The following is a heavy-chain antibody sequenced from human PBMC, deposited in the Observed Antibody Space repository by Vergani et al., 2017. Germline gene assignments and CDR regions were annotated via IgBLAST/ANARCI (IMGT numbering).Heavy chain of an antibody. V-gene: IGHV3-66*01. CDR1: GFTFSSYS. D-gene: IGHD4-17*01. J-gene: IGHJ6*02. CDR2: IYSGGST. CDR3: AREDYGDSRYYYYGMDV. Sequence: EVQLVESGGGLVQPGGSLRLSCAASGFTFSSYSMNWVRQAPGKGLEWVSVIYSGGSTYDADSVKGRFTISRDNSKNTLYLQMNSLRAEDTAVYYCAREDYGDSRYYYYGMDVWGQGTTVTVSS.